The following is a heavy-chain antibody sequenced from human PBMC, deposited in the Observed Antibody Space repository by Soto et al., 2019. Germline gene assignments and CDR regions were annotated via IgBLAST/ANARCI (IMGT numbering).Heavy chain of an antibody. CDR2: SSATGAGT. J-gene: IGHJ4*02. CDR1: GFTFSSYG. V-gene: IGHV3-23*01. Sequence: GGSLRLSCAASGFTFSSYGMTWVRQAPGKGLEWVSFSSATGAGTYYADSVKGRFTISRDNSKNTLYLQMTSLRADDTAVYYCAKVRWAGRKYRFYSDFWCQGALGTLS. D-gene: IGHD2-21*01. CDR3: AKVRWAGRKYRFYSDF.